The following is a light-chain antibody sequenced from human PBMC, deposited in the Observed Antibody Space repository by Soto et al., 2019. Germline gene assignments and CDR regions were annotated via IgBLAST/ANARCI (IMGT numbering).Light chain of an antibody. CDR2: DVS. V-gene: IGLV2-14*01. CDR3: SSYTSSSNLV. J-gene: IGLJ1*01. CDR1: SSYVGDYNY. Sequence: SFLTQPSSLSASPGQSITSSCTGTSSYVGDYNYVSWSQQHPGKAPKVMIYDVSNRPSGVSNRFSGSKSGNTASLSISGLQAEYEADYYCSSYTSSSNLVFGTGTKVTVL.